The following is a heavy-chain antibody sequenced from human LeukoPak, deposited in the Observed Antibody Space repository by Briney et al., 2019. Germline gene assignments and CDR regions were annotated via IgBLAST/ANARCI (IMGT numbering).Heavy chain of an antibody. CDR2: IYYSGST. CDR3: AREVITIVGVVTGLDY. D-gene: IGHD3-3*01. J-gene: IGHJ4*02. Sequence: SQTLSLTCTVSGSSISSGDYYWSWIRQPPGKGLGWIGYIYYSGSTYYNPSLKSRVTMSVDTSKNQFSLKLSSVTPADTAVYYCAREVITIVGVVTGLDYWGQGTLVTVSS. CDR1: GSSISSGDYY. V-gene: IGHV4-30-4*08.